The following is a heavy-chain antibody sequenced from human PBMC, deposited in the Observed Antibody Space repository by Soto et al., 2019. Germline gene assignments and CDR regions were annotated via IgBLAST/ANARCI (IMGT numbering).Heavy chain of an antibody. CDR2: IYYSGST. CDR3: ARTLYCSSTSCYLYYFDY. CDR1: GGSISSGGYY. V-gene: IGHV4-31*03. D-gene: IGHD2-2*01. Sequence: QVQLQESGPGLVKPSQTLSLTCTVSGGSISSGGYYWSWIRQHPGKGLEWIGYIYYSGSTYYNPSLKSRVTISVDTSKNQFSLKLSSVTAADTAVYYCARTLYCSSTSCYLYYFDYWGQGTLVTVSS. J-gene: IGHJ4*02.